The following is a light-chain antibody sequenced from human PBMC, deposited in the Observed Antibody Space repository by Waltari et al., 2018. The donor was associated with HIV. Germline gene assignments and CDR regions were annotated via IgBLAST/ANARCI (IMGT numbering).Light chain of an antibody. J-gene: IGLJ1*01. Sequence: SYEVTQPPSVSVSPGQTASITCSGDKLGAKYAFWYQQKPGQSPVLVIYQDDKRPSGIPERVSGSNSGNTATLTISGTQAMDEADYYCQTWDSSTGVFGTGTKVTVL. CDR2: QDD. V-gene: IGLV3-1*01. CDR1: KLGAKY. CDR3: QTWDSSTGV.